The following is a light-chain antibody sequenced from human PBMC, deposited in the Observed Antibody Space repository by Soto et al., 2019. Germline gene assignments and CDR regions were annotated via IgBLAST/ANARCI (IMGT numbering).Light chain of an antibody. Sequence: QSPLSQLPAASVTPGRRVTISRSGSSSNIGSNAVNWHQQLPGTAPKLLIYSNNQRPSGVPDRFPGSRSGTSAFLAISGLQSEDEADYYCAAWDDSLNGCYVFGTGTKSPS. V-gene: IGLV1-44*01. CDR2: SNN. J-gene: IGLJ1*01. CDR3: AAWDDSLNGCYV. CDR1: SSNIGSNA.